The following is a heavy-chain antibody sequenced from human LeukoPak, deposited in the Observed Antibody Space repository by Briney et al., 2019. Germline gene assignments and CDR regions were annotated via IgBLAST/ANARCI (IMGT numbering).Heavy chain of an antibody. V-gene: IGHV3-21*01. Sequence: PGGSLRLSCAASGFTFSSYAMGWVRQAAGKGLQWVSSISSSSSYIYYADSVKGRFTISRDNAKNSLYLQMNSLRAEDTAVYYCAMFRVYGGDDYWGQGTLVTVSS. CDR2: ISSSSSYI. CDR1: GFTFSSYA. J-gene: IGHJ4*02. CDR3: AMFRVYGGDDY. D-gene: IGHD3-10*02.